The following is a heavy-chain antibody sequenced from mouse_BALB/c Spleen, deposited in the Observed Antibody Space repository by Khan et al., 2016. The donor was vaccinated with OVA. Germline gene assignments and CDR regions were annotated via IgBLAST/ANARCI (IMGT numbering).Heavy chain of an antibody. CDR2: INPTSGYT. CDR1: GYTFTTYW. CDR3: TRDRIDY. Sequence: QVRLQQSGAERAKPGASVKMSCKASGYTFTTYWMHWVKQRPGQGLEWIGYINPTSGYTDYNEKFKDRATLSADKSSSTAYMQLSSLTSEDSAVYYCTRDRIDYWGQGTTPTVSS. V-gene: IGHV1-7*01. J-gene: IGHJ2*01.